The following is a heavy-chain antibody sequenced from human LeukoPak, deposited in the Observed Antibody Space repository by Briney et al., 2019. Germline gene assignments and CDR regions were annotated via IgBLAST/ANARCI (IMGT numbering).Heavy chain of an antibody. CDR1: GYTLTELS. J-gene: IGHJ6*03. V-gene: IGHV1-24*01. CDR2: FDPEDGET. CDR3: ARVEMATIEGYYYYYMDV. Sequence: ASVKVSCKVSGYTLTELSMHWVRQAPGKGLEWMGGFDPEDGETIYAQKFQGRVTMTEDTSTDTAYMELSSLRSEDTAVYYCARVEMATIEGYYYYYMDVWGKGTTVTISS. D-gene: IGHD5-24*01.